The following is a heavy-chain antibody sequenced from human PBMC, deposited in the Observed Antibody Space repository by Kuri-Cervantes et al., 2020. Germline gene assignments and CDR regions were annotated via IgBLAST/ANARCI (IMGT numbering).Heavy chain of an antibody. V-gene: IGHV4-34*01. J-gene: IGHJ4*02. CDR2: IFYSGSI. Sequence: SETLSLTCAVYGGSFSGYYWSWIRQAPGKGLEWIGYIFYSGSIHYDPSLKSRVTISVDTSRNQVSLKLSSVTAADTAVYYCARGSIRGHFDYWGQGTLVTVSS. D-gene: IGHD2-21*01. CDR3: ARGSIRGHFDY. CDR1: GGSFSGYY.